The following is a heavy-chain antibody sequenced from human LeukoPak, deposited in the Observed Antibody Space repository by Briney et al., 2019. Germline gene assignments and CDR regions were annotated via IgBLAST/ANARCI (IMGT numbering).Heavy chain of an antibody. Sequence: GGSLRLSCAASGFTFSSYAMSWVRQAPGRGREWVSAISGSGGSTYYADSVKGRFTISRDNSKNTLYLQMNSLRAEDTAVYYCAKDQGFLVFEWLSEDAFDIWGQGTMVTVSS. CDR2: ISGSGGST. V-gene: IGHV3-23*01. CDR3: AKDQGFLVFEWLSEDAFDI. CDR1: GFTFSSYA. J-gene: IGHJ3*02. D-gene: IGHD3-3*01.